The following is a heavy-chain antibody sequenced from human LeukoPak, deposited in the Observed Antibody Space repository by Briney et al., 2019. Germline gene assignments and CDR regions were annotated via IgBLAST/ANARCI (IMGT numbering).Heavy chain of an antibody. V-gene: IGHV1-46*01. CDR1: GYTFTNNY. Sequence: ASVKVSCKASGYTFTNNYLHWVRQAPGQGLEWMGMIYPRDGSTSYAQNFQGRVTVTRDTSTTTEHMELRGLRSEDTAVYYCARDQEGFDYWGQGTLVTVSS. CDR3: ARDQEGFDY. CDR2: IYPRDGST. J-gene: IGHJ4*02.